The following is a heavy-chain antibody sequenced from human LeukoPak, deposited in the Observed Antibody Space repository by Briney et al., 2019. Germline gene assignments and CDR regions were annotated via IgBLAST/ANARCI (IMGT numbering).Heavy chain of an antibody. Sequence: SETLSLTCTVSGGSISSSSYYWGWIRQPPGKGLKWIGSIYYSGSTYYNPSLKSRVTISVDTSKNQFSLKLSSVTAADTAVYYCARDPRLDSGYYNGAFPLFDYWGQGTLVTVSS. CDR1: GGSISSSSYY. V-gene: IGHV4-39*07. CDR2: IYYSGST. CDR3: ARDPRLDSGYYNGAFPLFDY. D-gene: IGHD3-3*01. J-gene: IGHJ4*02.